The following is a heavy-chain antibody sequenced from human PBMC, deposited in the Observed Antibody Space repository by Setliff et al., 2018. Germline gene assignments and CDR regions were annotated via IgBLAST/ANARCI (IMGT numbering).Heavy chain of an antibody. CDR3: ARAPGDYDSSGYYSFDY. CDR1: NFSLTSGFF. Sequence: SETLSLTCTVSNFSLTSGFFWAWVRQPPGKGLEWIATVYHRGSTNYNPSLKSRVTISVDTSKNQSSLKLRSVTAADTAVYYCARAPGDYDSSGYYSFDYWGQGTLVTVSS. CDR2: VYHRGST. V-gene: IGHV4-38-2*02. J-gene: IGHJ4*02. D-gene: IGHD3-22*01.